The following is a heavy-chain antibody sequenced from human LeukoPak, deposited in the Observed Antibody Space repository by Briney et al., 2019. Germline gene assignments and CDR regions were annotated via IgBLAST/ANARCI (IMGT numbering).Heavy chain of an antibody. D-gene: IGHD6-19*01. Sequence: GASVKVSCKASGYTFTGYYMHWVRQAPGQGLEWMGWITAYNGKTDYAQKFQDRVTLTTDTSTNTAYMELKSLRSDDTAVYYCARGNGVTSGWFQDYYYYGLDVWGQGTTVTVSS. CDR2: ITAYNGKT. V-gene: IGHV1-18*04. J-gene: IGHJ6*02. CDR3: ARGNGVTSGWFQDYYYYGLDV. CDR1: GYTFTGYY.